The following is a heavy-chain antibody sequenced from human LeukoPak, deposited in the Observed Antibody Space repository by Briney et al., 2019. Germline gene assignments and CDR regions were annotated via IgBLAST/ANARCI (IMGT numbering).Heavy chain of an antibody. Sequence: GGSLRLSCAASGFTFSSYGMHWVRQAPGKGLEWVAVIWYDGSNKYYADSVKGRFTISRDNSKNTLYLQMNSLRAEDTAVYDCAREGAINCSGGSCYSYYFDYWGQGTLVTVSS. V-gene: IGHV3-33*01. CDR1: GFTFSSYG. J-gene: IGHJ4*02. D-gene: IGHD2-15*01. CDR3: AREGAINCSGGSCYSYYFDY. CDR2: IWYDGSNK.